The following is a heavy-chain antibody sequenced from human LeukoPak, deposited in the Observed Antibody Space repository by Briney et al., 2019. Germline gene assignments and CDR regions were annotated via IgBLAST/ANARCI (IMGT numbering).Heavy chain of an antibody. CDR3: ARDEGYSYGRVDY. CDR2: ISAYKGNT. D-gene: IGHD5-18*01. Sequence: ASVKVSCKASGYTFTSYGISWVRQAPGQGLEWMGWISAYKGNTNYAQKLQGRVTITTDTSTSTPYMELRSLRSDNTAVYYCARDEGYSYGRVDYWGQGTLVTVSS. V-gene: IGHV1-18*01. J-gene: IGHJ4*02. CDR1: GYTFTSYG.